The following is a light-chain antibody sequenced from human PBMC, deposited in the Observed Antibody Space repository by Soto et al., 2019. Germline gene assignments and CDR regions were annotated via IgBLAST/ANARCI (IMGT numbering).Light chain of an antibody. CDR3: QKYYTFPRT. J-gene: IGKJ4*01. CDR1: QGISSY. CDR2: AAS. Sequence: IWMTQSPSLLSASPGDRVTISCRMSQGISSYLSWYQQKPGKAPYVLIYAASTLQIWVPSSFSGSGSVTDFTLISSCLPAEDFATYYCQKYYTFPRTFGRGTKVDI. V-gene: IGKV1D-8*01.